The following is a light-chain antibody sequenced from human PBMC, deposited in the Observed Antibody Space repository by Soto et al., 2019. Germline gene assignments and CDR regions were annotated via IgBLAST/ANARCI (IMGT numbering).Light chain of an antibody. CDR1: QSVSSSY. V-gene: IGKV3-20*01. Sequence: EIVLTQSPGTLSVSPGERATLSCRASQSVSSSYLAWYQQKPGQAPRLLIYGASSRATGIPDRFSGSGSGTDFTLTISRLEPEDFAVYYCQQYGSSPPEWTFGQGTKVEIK. CDR2: GAS. CDR3: QQYGSSPPEWT. J-gene: IGKJ1*01.